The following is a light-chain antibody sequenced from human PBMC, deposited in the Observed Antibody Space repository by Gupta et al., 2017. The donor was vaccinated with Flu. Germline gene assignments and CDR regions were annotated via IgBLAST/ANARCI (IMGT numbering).Light chain of an antibody. Sequence: SITVSCTGTSSDVGGYNSVSWYQQHPGKAPKLMIYDVSNRPSGVSNRFSGSKSGNTASLTISGLQAEDEADYYCSSYTRDSSWVFGGGTKVTVL. V-gene: IGLV2-14*03. CDR2: DVS. J-gene: IGLJ3*02. CDR1: SSDVGGYNS. CDR3: SSYTRDSSWV.